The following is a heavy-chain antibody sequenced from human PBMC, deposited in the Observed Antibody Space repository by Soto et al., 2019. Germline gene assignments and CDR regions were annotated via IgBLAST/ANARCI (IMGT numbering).Heavy chain of an antibody. CDR2: INPNSGGT. CDR3: ATTPTVAGTKYYFDY. D-gene: IGHD6-19*01. CDR1: GYTFTGYY. J-gene: IGHJ4*02. V-gene: IGHV1-2*02. Sequence: ASVKVSCKASGYTFTGYYMHWVRQAPGQGLEWMGWINPNSGGTNYAQKFQGRVTMTRDTSISTAYMELSRLRSDDTAVYYCATTPTVAGTKYYFDYWGQGTLVTVSS.